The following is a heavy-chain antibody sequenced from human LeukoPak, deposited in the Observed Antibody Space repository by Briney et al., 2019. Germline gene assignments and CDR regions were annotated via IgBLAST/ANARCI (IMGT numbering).Heavy chain of an antibody. CDR1: GFTFSSYA. D-gene: IGHD1-26*01. V-gene: IGHV3-64*01. Sequence: PGGSLRLSCAASGFTFSSYAMHWVRQAPGKGLEYVSAISSNGGSTYYANSVKGRFTISRDNSKNTLYLQMGSLRAEDMAVYYCARGSKWELLTYFDYWGQGTLVTVSS. J-gene: IGHJ4*02. CDR3: ARGSKWELLTYFDY. CDR2: ISSNGGST.